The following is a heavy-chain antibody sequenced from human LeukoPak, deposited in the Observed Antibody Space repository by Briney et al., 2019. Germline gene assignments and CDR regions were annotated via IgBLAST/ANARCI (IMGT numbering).Heavy chain of an antibody. Sequence: ASVKVSCKVSGYTLTDLSIHWVRQAPGKGLEWMGGFDPEDGEIIYARKFQGRVTMTEDTSIDTAYMELSSLRSEDTAVYYCTTVDCSGGSCSVGYFDYWGQGTLVTVSS. D-gene: IGHD2-15*01. CDR1: GYTLTDLS. J-gene: IGHJ4*02. CDR3: TTVDCSGGSCSVGYFDY. V-gene: IGHV1-24*01. CDR2: FDPEDGEI.